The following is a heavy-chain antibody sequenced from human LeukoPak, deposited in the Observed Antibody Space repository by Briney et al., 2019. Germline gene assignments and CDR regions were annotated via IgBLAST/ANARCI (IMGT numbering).Heavy chain of an antibody. J-gene: IGHJ6*03. V-gene: IGHV1-8*01. CDR3: ARGHQVTAAVLYYYYMDV. D-gene: IGHD6-13*01. CDR2: MNPNSGNT. Sequence: GASVKVSCKASGYTFTSYDINWVQQATGQGLEWMGWMNPNSGNTGYAQKFQGRVTMTRNTSISTAYMELSSLRSEDTAVYYCARGHQVTAAVLYYYYMDVWGKGTTVTVSS. CDR1: GYTFTSYD.